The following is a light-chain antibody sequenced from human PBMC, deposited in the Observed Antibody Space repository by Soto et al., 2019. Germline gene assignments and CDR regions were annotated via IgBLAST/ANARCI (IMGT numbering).Light chain of an antibody. V-gene: IGKV1-5*03. J-gene: IGKJ1*01. CDR1: QSISTW. CDR2: KAS. Sequence: DIQMTQSPSTLSASLGDRVTITCRASQSISTWLAWYQQKPGRAPKLLIYKASSLQSDVPSGFSGSGSGTEFTLTISSLQPDDYATYYCQQYTTYWTFGQGTKVDI. CDR3: QQYTTYWT.